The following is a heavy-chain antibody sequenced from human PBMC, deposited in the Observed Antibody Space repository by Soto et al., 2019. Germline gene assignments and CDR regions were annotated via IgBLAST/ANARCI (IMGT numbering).Heavy chain of an antibody. J-gene: IGHJ6*02. CDR3: ARTRNLDV. D-gene: IGHD1-1*01. Sequence: QVQLQQWGAGLLKPSETLSLTCAVYGGSLRGYYGTWIRQSPGKGLEWIGEINHSGSTNYNPSLKSLVTISIDTSKNQCSLKLTSVTVADTAVYYCARTRNLDVWGQGTTVIGSS. CDR2: INHSGST. V-gene: IGHV4-34*01. CDR1: GGSLRGYY.